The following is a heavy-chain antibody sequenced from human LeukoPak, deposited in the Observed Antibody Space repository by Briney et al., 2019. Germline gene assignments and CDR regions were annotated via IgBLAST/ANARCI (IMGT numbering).Heavy chain of an antibody. J-gene: IGHJ4*02. CDR1: GFTFISYS. CDR2: IKQDGSEK. CDR3: ARAPAIGKFDY. V-gene: IGHV3-7*01. Sequence: GGSLRLSCAASGFTFISYSMNWVRQAPGKGLEWVANIKQDGSEKYYVDSVKGRFTISRDNAKNSLHLQMNSLRAEDTAEYYCARAPAIGKFDYWGQGTLVTVSS. D-gene: IGHD1-14*01.